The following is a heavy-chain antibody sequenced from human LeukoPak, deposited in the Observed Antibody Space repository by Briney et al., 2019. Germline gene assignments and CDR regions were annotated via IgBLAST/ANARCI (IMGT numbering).Heavy chain of an antibody. Sequence: GGSLRLSCAASVFTFSSYWMHWARQAPGKGLVWVSRIISDGSSTTYADSVKGRFTLSRDNAKNTLFLLMTSLRAADTPVYYCASGKGSSRSLDYWGQGILVTVSS. D-gene: IGHD6-13*01. CDR3: ASGKGSSRSLDY. CDR1: VFTFSSYW. CDR2: IISDGSST. V-gene: IGHV3-74*01. J-gene: IGHJ4*02.